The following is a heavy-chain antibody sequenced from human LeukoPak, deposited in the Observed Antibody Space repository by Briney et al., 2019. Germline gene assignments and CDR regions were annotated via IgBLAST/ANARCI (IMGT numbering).Heavy chain of an antibody. CDR1: GFTFSSYD. J-gene: IGHJ4*02. D-gene: IGHD2-15*01. V-gene: IGHV3-13*01. Sequence: GGSLRLSCAASGFTFSSYDMHWVRQATGKGLEWVSAIGTAGDTYYPGSVKGRFTISRENAKNSLYLQMNSLRAEDTAVYYCARDPRYCSGGSCHAGVDYWGQGTLVTVSS. CDR2: IGTAGDT. CDR3: ARDPRYCSGGSCHAGVDY.